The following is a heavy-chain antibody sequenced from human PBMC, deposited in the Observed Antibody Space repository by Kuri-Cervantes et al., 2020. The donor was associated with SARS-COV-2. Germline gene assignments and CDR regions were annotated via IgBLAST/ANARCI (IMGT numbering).Heavy chain of an antibody. CDR1: GFTFSSYS. Sequence: GESLKISCAASGFTFSSYSMNWVRQAPGKGLEWVSAISGSGGSTYYADSVKGRFTISRDNSKNTLYLQVNSLRAEDTAVYYCAKAWDYYDSSGYLAWGQGTLVTVSS. J-gene: IGHJ5*02. D-gene: IGHD3-22*01. CDR3: AKAWDYYDSSGYLA. V-gene: IGHV3-23*01. CDR2: ISGSGGST.